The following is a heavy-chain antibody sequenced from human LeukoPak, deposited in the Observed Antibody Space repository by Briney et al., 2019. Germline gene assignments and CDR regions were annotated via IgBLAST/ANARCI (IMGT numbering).Heavy chain of an antibody. CDR1: GGSISSYY. J-gene: IGHJ3*02. CDR2: IYYSGST. Sequence: SETLSLTCTVSGGSISSYYWSWIRQPPGKGLEWIGYIYYSGSTNYNPSLKSRVTISVDTSKNQFSLKLSSVTAADTAVYYCARGRGPLTPEAFDIWGQGTIVTVSS. D-gene: IGHD4-23*01. CDR3: ARGRGPLTPEAFDI. V-gene: IGHV4-59*01.